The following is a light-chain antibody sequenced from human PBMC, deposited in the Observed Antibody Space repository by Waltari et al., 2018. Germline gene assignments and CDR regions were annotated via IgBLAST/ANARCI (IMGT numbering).Light chain of an antibody. J-gene: IGLJ1*01. V-gene: IGLV2-14*03. CDR2: DVS. Sequence: QSALTQPASVSGSPGQSITISCTGTSSDVGGYNYVSLYQQYPGKAPKLVIHDVSSRPSGTSGRFSGSKSGKTASLIISGLQADDEADYYCSSYTASRLYVFGTGTKVTVL. CDR3: SSYTASRLYV. CDR1: SSDVGGYNY.